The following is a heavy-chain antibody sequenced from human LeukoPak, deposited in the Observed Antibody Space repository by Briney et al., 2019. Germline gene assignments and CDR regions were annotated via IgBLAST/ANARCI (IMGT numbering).Heavy chain of an antibody. D-gene: IGHD3-9*01. J-gene: IGHJ3*02. CDR1: GGSISSSSYH. Sequence: KTSETLSLTCAVSGGSISSSSYHWGWIRQPPGKGLEWIGSIYYSGSTYYNPSLKSRVTISVDTSKNQFSLKLSSVTAADTAVYYCARTLSILTGSVRPFLSGHAFDIWGQGTMVTVSS. V-gene: IGHV4-39*07. CDR2: IYYSGST. CDR3: ARTLSILTGSVRPFLSGHAFDI.